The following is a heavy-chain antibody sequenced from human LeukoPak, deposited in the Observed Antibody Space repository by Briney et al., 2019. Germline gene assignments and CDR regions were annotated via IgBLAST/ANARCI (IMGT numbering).Heavy chain of an antibody. D-gene: IGHD4-23*01. Sequence: ASVKVSCKASGYTFTSYFIHWVRQAPGQGLEWMGIINPSGGSTNYAQKFQGRVTMTRDTFTSTVYMELSSLRSEDTAVYYCATAKFGGNSYFDYWGQGTLVTVSS. V-gene: IGHV1-46*01. CDR3: ATAKFGGNSYFDY. CDR1: GYTFTSYF. CDR2: INPSGGST. J-gene: IGHJ4*02.